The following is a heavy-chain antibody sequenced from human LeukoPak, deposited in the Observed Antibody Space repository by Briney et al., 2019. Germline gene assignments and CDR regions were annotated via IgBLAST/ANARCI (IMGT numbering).Heavy chain of an antibody. CDR1: GLLVSDYY. Sequence: LSRSLAGLLVSDYYTSSVPHPPGEGPGCVGLSSDSGAAFYADFKSGRFAISKDETKNTQYLLMNSLGVEDTAVYFCARDRAALQDLVEFDPWGQGTPVSVSS. D-gene: IGHD3/OR15-3a*01. CDR2: SSDSGAA. J-gene: IGHJ5*02. V-gene: IGHV3-66*03. CDR3: ARDRAALQDLVEFDP.